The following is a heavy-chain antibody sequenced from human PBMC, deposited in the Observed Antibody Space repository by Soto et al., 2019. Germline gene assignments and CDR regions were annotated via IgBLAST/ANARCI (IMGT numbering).Heavy chain of an antibody. CDR3: ARVGGTQLNDGNDDY. CDR1: GGTFSSYA. D-gene: IGHD1-1*01. Sequence: SVKVSCKASGGTFSSYAISWVRQAPGQGLEWMGGIIPIFGTANYAQKFQGRVTITADESTSTAYMELSSLRSDDTAVYYCARVGGTQLNDGNDDYWGQGTLVTVSS. V-gene: IGHV1-69*13. J-gene: IGHJ4*02. CDR2: IIPIFGTA.